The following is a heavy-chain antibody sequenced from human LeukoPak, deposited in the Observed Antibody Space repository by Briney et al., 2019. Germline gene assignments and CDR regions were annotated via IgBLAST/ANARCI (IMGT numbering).Heavy chain of an antibody. CDR2: IKQDGSEK. J-gene: IGHJ4*02. CDR3: AIDVNWDY. D-gene: IGHD1-1*01. CDR1: GFTFSSYG. Sequence: PGGTLRLSCAASGFTFSSYGMSWVRQAPGKGLEWVANIKQDGSEKYYVDSVKGRFTISRDNSMDTLYLQMNTLRAEDTAMYYCAIDVNWDYWGQGTLVTVSS. V-gene: IGHV3-7*03.